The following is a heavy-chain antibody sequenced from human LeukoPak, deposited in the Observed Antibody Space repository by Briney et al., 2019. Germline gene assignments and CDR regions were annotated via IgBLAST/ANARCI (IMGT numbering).Heavy chain of an antibody. CDR3: ARSITMARVDL. CDR2: IYNTGST. V-gene: IGHV3-53*01. CDR1: GLTVSSSY. D-gene: IGHD3-10*01. Sequence: GGSLRLSCAACGLTVSSSYMRWVRQAPGQGLEWVSFIYNTGSTSYADSVKGRFTISRDNSKNTVYLQMNSLRAEDTAVYYCARSITMARVDLWGQGTMVTVSS. J-gene: IGHJ3*01.